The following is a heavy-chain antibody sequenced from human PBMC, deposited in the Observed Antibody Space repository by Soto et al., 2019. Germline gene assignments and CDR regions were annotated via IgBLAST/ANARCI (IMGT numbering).Heavy chain of an antibody. CDR2: IWYDGSNK. CDR1: GFTFSSYG. V-gene: IGHV3-33*01. Sequence: QVQLVESGGDVVQPGRSLRLSCAASGFTFSSYGMHWVRQAPGKGLEWVAVIWYDGSNKYYADSVKGRFTISRDNSKNTVYLQMNSLRAEDTDVYYCARDHGGTVDYWGKGTGVAVSS. CDR3: ARDHGGTVDY. J-gene: IGHJ4*02. D-gene: IGHD3-16*01.